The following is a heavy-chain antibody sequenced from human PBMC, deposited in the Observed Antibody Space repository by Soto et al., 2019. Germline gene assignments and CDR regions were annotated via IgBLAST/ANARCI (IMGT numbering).Heavy chain of an antibody. CDR1: GGSISSSSYY. CDR3: ASEKREYPDY. Sequence: SETLSLTCTVSGGSISSSSYYWGWIRQPPGKGLEWIGSIYYSGSTYYNPSLKSRVTISVDTSKNQFSLKLSSVTAADTAVYYCASEKREYPDYWGQGTLVTVSS. CDR2: IYYSGST. V-gene: IGHV4-39*01. J-gene: IGHJ4*02.